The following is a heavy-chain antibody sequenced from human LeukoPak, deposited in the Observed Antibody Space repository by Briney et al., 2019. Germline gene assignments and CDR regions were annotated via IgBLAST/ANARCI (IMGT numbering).Heavy chain of an antibody. V-gene: IGHV3-74*01. CDR1: GFSIRSYW. CDR3: ARDLAGGGYDGEFDN. CDR2: ISRDGSST. J-gene: IGHJ4*02. Sequence: GGSLRLSCSASGFSIRSYWMSWVRQAPGKGLVWVSGISRDGSSTNYADSVKGRFTISRDNAKNKLYLQMNSLSAEDTAVYYCARDLAGGGYDGEFDNWGQGTLVTVSS. D-gene: IGHD5-12*01.